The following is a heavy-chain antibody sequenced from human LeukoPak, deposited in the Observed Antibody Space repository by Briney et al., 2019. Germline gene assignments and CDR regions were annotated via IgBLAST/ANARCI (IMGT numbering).Heavy chain of an antibody. D-gene: IGHD2-15*01. CDR1: GGSISSYY. CDR2: IYYSGST. Sequence: PSETLSLTCTVSGGSISSYYWSWIRQPPGKGLEWIGYIYYSGSTIYNPSLKSRVTISVDTSKNQFSLRLSSVTAADTAVYYCARARGCSGGSCPSDYWGQGTLVTVSS. J-gene: IGHJ4*02. V-gene: IGHV4-59*01. CDR3: ARARGCSGGSCPSDY.